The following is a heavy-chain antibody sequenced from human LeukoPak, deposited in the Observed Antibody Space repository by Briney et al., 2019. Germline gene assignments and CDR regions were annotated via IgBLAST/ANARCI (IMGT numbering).Heavy chain of an antibody. V-gene: IGHV3-74*01. D-gene: IGHD2-8*01. CDR1: GFSFSAHW. Sequence: GGSLWLSCAASGFSFSAHWMHWVRQAPGKGLVWVAQINGDATATNYAGSVKGRFTISRDNAKNTVHLQMSTLTAEDTAVYYCAKDKWWGASDHWGQGSLVTVSS. J-gene: IGHJ4*02. CDR2: INGDATAT. CDR3: AKDKWWGASDH.